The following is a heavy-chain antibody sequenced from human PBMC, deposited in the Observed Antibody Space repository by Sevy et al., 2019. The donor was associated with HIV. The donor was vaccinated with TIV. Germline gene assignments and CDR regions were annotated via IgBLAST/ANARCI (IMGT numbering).Heavy chain of an antibody. V-gene: IGHV3-48*01. Sequence: GGSLRLSCVASGFTFKTYNMIWVRQAPGKGLEWVSYITSSSSIIYYADSVRDRFTISRDNAKNSLYLQMNSLRPEDTAVYFCARDGLPAPAKFDYWGQRTQVTVSS. CDR2: ITSSSSII. CDR1: GFTFKTYN. CDR3: ARDGLPAPAKFDY. J-gene: IGHJ4*02. D-gene: IGHD6-13*01.